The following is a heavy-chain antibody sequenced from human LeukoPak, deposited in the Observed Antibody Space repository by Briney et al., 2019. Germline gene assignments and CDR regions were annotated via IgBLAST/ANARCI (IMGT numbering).Heavy chain of an antibody. Sequence: SETLSLICTVSGGSIRSSDYFWGWIRQPPGKGLEWIGTIYYSGSTYYNPSLKSRVTISVDTSKNQFSLKLSSVTAADTAMYYCARETRNYYDSSGYYSFDYWGQGTLVTVSS. CDR1: GGSIRSSDYF. D-gene: IGHD3-22*01. CDR3: ARETRNYYDSSGYYSFDY. CDR2: IYYSGST. V-gene: IGHV4-39*02. J-gene: IGHJ4*02.